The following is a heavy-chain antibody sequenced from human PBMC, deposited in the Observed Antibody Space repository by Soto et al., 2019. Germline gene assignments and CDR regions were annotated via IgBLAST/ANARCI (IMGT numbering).Heavy chain of an antibody. V-gene: IGHV4-39*01. CDR2: INYVGNT. CDR1: GGSISSSGYY. Sequence: QLQLQESGPRLVKPSETLSLTCTVSGGSISSSGYYWDWIRQPPGKGLEWIGTINYVGNTFYSQFLRGRVTISVDTSDNQFFLKLSSVTAADTAVYYCARHPTGHDHFDYWGRGTLVTASS. CDR3: ARHPTGHDHFDY. J-gene: IGHJ4*02. D-gene: IGHD1-1*01.